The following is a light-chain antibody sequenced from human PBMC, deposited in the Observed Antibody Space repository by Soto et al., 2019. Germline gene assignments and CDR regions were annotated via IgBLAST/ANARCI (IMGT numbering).Light chain of an antibody. J-gene: IGLJ2*01. V-gene: IGLV1-47*01. Sequence: QSVLTQPPSASGTPGQRVTISCSGSSSNIGSNYVYWYQQLPGMAPKFLIYRNSQRPSGVPARFSGSKSGTSASLVISGLRSEDEAEYHCAAWDDSLSGPIFGGGTKLTVL. CDR1: SSNIGSNY. CDR3: AAWDDSLSGPI. CDR2: RNS.